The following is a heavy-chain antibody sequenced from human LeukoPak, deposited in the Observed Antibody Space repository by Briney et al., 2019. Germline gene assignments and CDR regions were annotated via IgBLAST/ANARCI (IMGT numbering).Heavy chain of an antibody. D-gene: IGHD6-13*01. CDR2: ISSSGSTI. Sequence: AGGSLRLSCAASGFTVSSNYMSWIRQAPGKGLEWVSYISSSGSTIYYADSVKGRFTISRDNAKNSLYLQMNSLRAEDTAVYYCARLHSSSWYFDYWGQGTLVTVSS. V-gene: IGHV3-11*01. J-gene: IGHJ4*02. CDR1: GFTVSSNY. CDR3: ARLHSSSWYFDY.